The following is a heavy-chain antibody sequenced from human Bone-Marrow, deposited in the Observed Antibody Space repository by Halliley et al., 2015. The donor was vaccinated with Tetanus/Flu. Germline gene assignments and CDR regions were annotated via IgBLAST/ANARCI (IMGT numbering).Heavy chain of an antibody. CDR1: GGSISTYY. D-gene: IGHD3-10*01. V-gene: IGHV4-59*01. CDR2: IYYNGEA. Sequence: GLVKPSETLSLTCTVSGGSISTYYWSWIRQPPGKGLEWIGFIYYNGEANYNPSLRSRVTISLDTSKNQFSLRLSSVTAADTAVYYCARQGGGKLWSLNWLDPWGQGTLVTVSS. CDR3: ARQGGGKLWSLNWLDP. J-gene: IGHJ5*02.